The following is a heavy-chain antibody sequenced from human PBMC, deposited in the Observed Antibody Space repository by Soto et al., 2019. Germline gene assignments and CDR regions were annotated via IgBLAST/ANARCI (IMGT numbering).Heavy chain of an antibody. CDR2: IYYSGST. Sequence: QLQLQESGPGLVKPSETLSLTCTVSGGSISSSSYYWGWIRQPPGKGLEWIGSIYYSGSTYYNPSLKSRVTISVDTSKNQFSLKLSSVTAADTAVYYCARMYYDFWSGYRGFDYWGQGTLVTVSS. CDR3: ARMYYDFWSGYRGFDY. J-gene: IGHJ4*02. V-gene: IGHV4-39*01. D-gene: IGHD3-3*01. CDR1: GGSISSSSYY.